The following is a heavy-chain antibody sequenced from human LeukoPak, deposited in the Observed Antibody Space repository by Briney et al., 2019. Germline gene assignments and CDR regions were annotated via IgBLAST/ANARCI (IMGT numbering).Heavy chain of an antibody. V-gene: IGHV3-21*01. CDR2: ISSSSSYI. CDR1: GFTFSSYS. D-gene: IGHD1-1*01. Sequence: PGGSLRLSCAASGFTFSSYSMSWVRLAPGKGLEWVSSISSSSSYIYYADSVKGRFTISRDNAKNSLYLQMNSLRAEDTAVYYCARPRNEDWYESGLDYWGQGTLVTVSS. J-gene: IGHJ4*02. CDR3: ARPRNEDWYESGLDY.